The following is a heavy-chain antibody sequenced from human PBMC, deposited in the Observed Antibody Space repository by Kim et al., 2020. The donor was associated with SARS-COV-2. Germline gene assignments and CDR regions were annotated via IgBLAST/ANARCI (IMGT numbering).Heavy chain of an antibody. V-gene: IGHV3-33*06. CDR2: IWYDGSNK. CDR3: AKGIEQQLSRYYYYGRDV. D-gene: IGHD6-13*01. CDR1: GFTFSSYG. Sequence: GGSLRLSCAASGFTFSSYGMHWVRQAPGKGLEWVAVIWYDGSNKYYADSVKGRFTISRDNSKNTLYLQMNSLRAEDTAVYYWAKGIEQQLSRYYYYGRDVWGQGSTVTVSS. J-gene: IGHJ6*02.